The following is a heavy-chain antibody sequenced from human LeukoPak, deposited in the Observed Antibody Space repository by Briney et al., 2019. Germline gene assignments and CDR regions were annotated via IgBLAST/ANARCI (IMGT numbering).Heavy chain of an antibody. D-gene: IGHD6-19*01. Sequence: GGSLRLSCAASGFTFSSYEMNWVRQAPGKGLEWVSAISGSGGSTYYADSVKGRFTISRDNSKNTLYLQMNSLRAEDTAVYYCAKDRKQWLPANFDYWGQGTLVTVSS. CDR1: GFTFSSYE. CDR3: AKDRKQWLPANFDY. J-gene: IGHJ4*02. V-gene: IGHV3-23*01. CDR2: ISGSGGST.